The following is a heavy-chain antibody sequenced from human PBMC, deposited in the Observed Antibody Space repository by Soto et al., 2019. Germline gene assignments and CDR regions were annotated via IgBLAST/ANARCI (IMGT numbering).Heavy chain of an antibody. CDR1: GGSVSSGDYF. Sequence: SETLSLTCTVSGGSVSSGDYFWSWLRQSPGKRLEWIAYIYYSGSTNYNPSLKSRATISVDTSKSQVSLTLTSMTAADTALYYCARSPNYYYYGFDVWGQGTAVTVSS. V-gene: IGHV4-61*08. J-gene: IGHJ6*02. CDR2: IYYSGST. CDR3: ARSPNYYYYGFDV. D-gene: IGHD3-10*01.